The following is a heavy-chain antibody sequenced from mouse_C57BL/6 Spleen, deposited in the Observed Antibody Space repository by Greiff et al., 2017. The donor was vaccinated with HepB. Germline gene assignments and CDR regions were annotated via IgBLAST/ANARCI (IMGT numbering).Heavy chain of an antibody. D-gene: IGHD2-4*01. Sequence: EVQLQQSGPELVKPGASVKISCKASGYSFTGYYMNWVKQSPEKSLEWIGEINPSTGGTTYNQKFKAKATLTVDKSSSTAYMQLKSLTSEDSAVYYCARGGYDDYDVYYAMDYWGQGTSVTVSS. CDR2: INPSTGGT. J-gene: IGHJ4*01. CDR1: GYSFTGYY. CDR3: ARGGYDDYDVYYAMDY. V-gene: IGHV1-42*01.